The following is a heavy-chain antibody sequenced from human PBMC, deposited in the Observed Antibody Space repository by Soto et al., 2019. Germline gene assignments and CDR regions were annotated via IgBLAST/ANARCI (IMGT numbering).Heavy chain of an antibody. Sequence: QVQLVESGGGVVQPGRSLRLSCAASGFTFSSYGMHWVRQAPGKGLEWVAVISYDGSNKYYADSVKGRFTISRDNSKNTLYLQMNSLRAEDTAVYYCAKDHSHRSPLYNSSWYYYGMDVWGQGTTVTVSS. CDR3: AKDHSHRSPLYNSSWYYYGMDV. V-gene: IGHV3-30*18. CDR1: GFTFSSYG. D-gene: IGHD6-13*01. CDR2: ISYDGSNK. J-gene: IGHJ6*02.